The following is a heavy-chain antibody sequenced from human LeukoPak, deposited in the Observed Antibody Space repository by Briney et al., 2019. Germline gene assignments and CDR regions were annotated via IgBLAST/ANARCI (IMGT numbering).Heavy chain of an antibody. CDR3: AREGRPQWLEERAYYFDY. Sequence: GGSLRLSCAASGFTVSSNYMSWVRQAPGKGLEWVSVIYSGGSTCYADSVKGRFTISRDNSKNTLYLQMNSLRVEDTAVYYCAREGRPQWLEERAYYFDYWGQGTLVTVSS. V-gene: IGHV3-53*01. D-gene: IGHD6-19*01. CDR2: IYSGGST. CDR1: GFTVSSNY. J-gene: IGHJ4*02.